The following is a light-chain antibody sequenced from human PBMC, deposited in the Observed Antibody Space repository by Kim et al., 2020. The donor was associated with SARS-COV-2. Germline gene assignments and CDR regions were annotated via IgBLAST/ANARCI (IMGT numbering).Light chain of an antibody. Sequence: QAATLTCTGNSNDVGNQGAAWLQQHQGHPPKLLSYRNNNRPSGISERFSASRSGNTASLTITGLQPEDEADYYCTAWDSSLSAYVFGTGTKVTVL. CDR3: TAWDSSLSAYV. J-gene: IGLJ1*01. CDR1: SNDVGNQG. V-gene: IGLV10-54*04. CDR2: RNN.